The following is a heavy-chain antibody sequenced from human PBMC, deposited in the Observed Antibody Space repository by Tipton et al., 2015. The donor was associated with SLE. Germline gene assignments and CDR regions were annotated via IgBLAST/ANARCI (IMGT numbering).Heavy chain of an antibody. CDR3: ARGLSFYHDSSGYYEFDK. J-gene: IGHJ4*02. CDR1: GYTFTGYY. V-gene: IGHV1-2*06. Sequence: QSGAEVKKPGASVKVSCKASGYTFTGYYMHWVRQAPGQGLEWMGRINPNGGDTEYAQRFQGRVTMTGDTSISTAYMELSRLTSDDTAVYYCARGLSFYHDSSGYYEFDKWGQGALVTVSS. CDR2: INPNGGDT. D-gene: IGHD3-22*01.